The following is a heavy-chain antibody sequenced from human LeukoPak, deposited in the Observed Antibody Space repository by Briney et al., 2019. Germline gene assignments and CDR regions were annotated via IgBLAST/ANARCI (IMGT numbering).Heavy chain of an antibody. Sequence: APVKVSCKTSGYTFTSYAMNWVRQAPGQGLEWMGWINTNTGNPTYAQGFTGRFVFSLDTSVSTAYLQISSLKAEDTAVYYCARGDGYNSWDAFDIWGQGTMVTVSS. V-gene: IGHV7-4-1*02. D-gene: IGHD5-24*01. CDR3: ARGDGYNSWDAFDI. CDR2: INTNTGNP. J-gene: IGHJ3*02. CDR1: GYTFTSYA.